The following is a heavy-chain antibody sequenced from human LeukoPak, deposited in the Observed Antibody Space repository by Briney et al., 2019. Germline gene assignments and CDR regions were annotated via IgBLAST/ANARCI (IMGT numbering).Heavy chain of an antibody. Sequence: GGSLRLSCAASGFTFSSYSINWVRQAPGKGLEWVSSISSSSSYIYYADSVKGRFTISRDNAKNSLYLQMNSLRAEDTAVYYCARVLGVPAAILGWFDPWGQGNLVTVSS. D-gene: IGHD2-2*02. V-gene: IGHV3-21*01. CDR1: GFTFSSYS. CDR3: ARVLGVPAAILGWFDP. CDR2: ISSSSSYI. J-gene: IGHJ5*02.